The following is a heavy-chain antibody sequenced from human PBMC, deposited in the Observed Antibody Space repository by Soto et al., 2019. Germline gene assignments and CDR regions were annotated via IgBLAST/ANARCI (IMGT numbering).Heavy chain of an antibody. V-gene: IGHV1-46*01. D-gene: IGHD3-3*01. CDR3: ARAQVSATLEICFDI. CDR1: GDTFRHYY. CDR2: LYLTYDNR. J-gene: IGHJ3*02. Sequence: GASVKVSCKASGDTFRHYYMHWVRQTRGQRLEWMSILYLTYDNRTYSQNSQDRLTVTTDASMFTVYMELSSLKSEDTAVYYCARAQVSATLEICFDIWGQGTLVTVSS.